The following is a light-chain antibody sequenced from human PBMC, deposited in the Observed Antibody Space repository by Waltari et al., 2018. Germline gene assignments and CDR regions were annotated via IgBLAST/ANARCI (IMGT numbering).Light chain of an antibody. V-gene: IGLV2-23*02. J-gene: IGLJ2*01. CDR3: YSYAGSSPVV. CDR1: SSDVGSYNI. Sequence: QSALTQPASVSGSPGQSITISCTGTSSDVGSYNIVSWYQQHPGKAPKLMIYEVSNRPSGVSYRFSGSKSGNTASLTIPGLQAEDEADYYCYSYAGSSPVVFGGGTKLTVL. CDR2: EVS.